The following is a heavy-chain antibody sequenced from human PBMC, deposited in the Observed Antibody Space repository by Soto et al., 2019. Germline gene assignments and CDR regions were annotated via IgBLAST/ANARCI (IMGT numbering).Heavy chain of an antibody. CDR1: GGSISSYY. J-gene: IGHJ4*02. Sequence: QVQLQESGPGLVKPSETLSLTCTVSGGSISSYYWSWLRQPPGNGREWIGDIYYSGSTNYNPSLKSRVSISVDTSKNQFSRKLSSVTAADTAVYYWARDPVSHLAQAGPYFDYWGQGTLVTVSS. D-gene: IGHD6-13*01. V-gene: IGHV4-59*01. CDR2: IYYSGST. CDR3: ARDPVSHLAQAGPYFDY.